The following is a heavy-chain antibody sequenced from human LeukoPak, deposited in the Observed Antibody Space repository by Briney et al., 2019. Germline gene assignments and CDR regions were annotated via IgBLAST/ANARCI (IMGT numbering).Heavy chain of an antibody. Sequence: PSETLSLTCTVSGGSISSGSYYWSWIRQPAGKGLEWIGRIYTSRSTNYNPSLKSRVTISVDTSKNQFSLKLSSVTAADTAVYYCARVRRPPTGSPGDYWGQGTLVTVSS. J-gene: IGHJ4*02. CDR3: ARVRRPPTGSPGDY. D-gene: IGHD1-1*01. CDR1: GGSISSGSYY. CDR2: IYTSRST. V-gene: IGHV4-61*02.